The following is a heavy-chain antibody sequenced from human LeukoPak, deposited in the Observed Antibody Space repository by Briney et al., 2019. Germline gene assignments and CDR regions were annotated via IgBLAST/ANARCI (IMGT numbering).Heavy chain of an antibody. V-gene: IGHV4-61*08. Sequence: PSETLSLTCTVSGDSVSSGGYHWSWIRQPPGKGLEWIGQIVNSGSANYNPSLKSRVTISLDTPKNQFSLKVRSVTIADTAVYYCARYPAGSGRSDRWGQGTLVTVSS. CDR2: IVNSGSA. CDR1: GDSVSSGGYH. D-gene: IGHD3-10*01. CDR3: ARYPAGSGRSDR. J-gene: IGHJ5*02.